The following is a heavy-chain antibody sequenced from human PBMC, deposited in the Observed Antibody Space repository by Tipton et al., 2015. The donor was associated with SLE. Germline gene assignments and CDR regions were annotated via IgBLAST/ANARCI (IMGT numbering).Heavy chain of an antibody. J-gene: IGHJ4*02. CDR1: GGSISSYY. CDR2: IYTSGST. V-gene: IGHV4-4*07. CDR3: ARRRWFGVYSLYFDY. Sequence: TLSLTCTVSGGSISSYYWSWIRQPAGKGLEWIGRIYTSGSTNYNPSLKSRVTMSVDTSKNQFSLKLSSVTAADTAVYYCARRRWFGVYSLYFDYWGQGTLVTVSS. D-gene: IGHD3-16*01.